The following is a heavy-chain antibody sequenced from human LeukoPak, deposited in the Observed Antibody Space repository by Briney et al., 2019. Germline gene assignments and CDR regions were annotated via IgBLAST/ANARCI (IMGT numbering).Heavy chain of an antibody. CDR3: TRELVSSGTGYFDL. CDR1: GFTFGTFG. D-gene: IGHD3-10*01. CDR2: ITGSSTWT. V-gene: IGHV3-23*01. J-gene: IGHJ2*01. Sequence: GGSLRLSCEASGFTFGTFGMAWVRQSPGKGLQWVSGITGSSTWTYYAASVKGRFTVSRDNSQNTLHLQMNSLRADDTAVYYCTRELVSSGTGYFDLWGRGTLATVSS.